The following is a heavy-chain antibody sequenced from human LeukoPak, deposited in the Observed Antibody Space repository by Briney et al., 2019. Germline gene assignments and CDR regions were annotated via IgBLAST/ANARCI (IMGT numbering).Heavy chain of an antibody. D-gene: IGHD2-21*02. CDR1: GFTFSSYG. J-gene: IGHJ4*02. Sequence: PGKSLTLSCAASGFTFSSYGMHWVRQPPGKGLEWVAFIWYDGSNKYYADSVKGRFTISRDNSKNTLYLQMNSLRAEDTAVYYCARDRDIVVVTAISYWGQGTLVTVSS. CDR3: ARDRDIVVVTAISY. V-gene: IGHV3-33*01. CDR2: IWYDGSNK.